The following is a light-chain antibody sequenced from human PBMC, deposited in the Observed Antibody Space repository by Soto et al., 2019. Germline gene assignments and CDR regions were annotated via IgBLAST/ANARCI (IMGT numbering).Light chain of an antibody. V-gene: IGLV2-14*01. CDR3: CSYTISSTWV. CDR2: EVS. CDR1: SSDIGGYKY. Sequence: QSVLTQPASVSGSPGQSITISCTGTSSDIGGYKYVSWYQQHPGIAPKLMIYEVSNRPSGVSNRFSGSKSGNTASLTISGLQAEDEADYYCCSYTISSTWVFGGGTKLTVL. J-gene: IGLJ3*02.